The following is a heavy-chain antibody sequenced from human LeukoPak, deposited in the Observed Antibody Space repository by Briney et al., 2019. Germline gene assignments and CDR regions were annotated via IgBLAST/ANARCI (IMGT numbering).Heavy chain of an antibody. J-gene: IGHJ6*03. D-gene: IGHD3-3*01. V-gene: IGHV3-74*01. CDR1: GFTFSDYW. CDR3: ARPPYFDFWSGFYNDNYYYMEV. Sequence: HLGGSLRLSCAASGFTFSDYWMHWVRLVPGKGLVWVSHINNDGSRTSYADSVKGRFTVSRDNANNTLFLQMNSLRAEDTAVYYCARPPYFDFWSGFYNDNYYYMEVWGRGTPVTVSS. CDR2: INNDGSRT.